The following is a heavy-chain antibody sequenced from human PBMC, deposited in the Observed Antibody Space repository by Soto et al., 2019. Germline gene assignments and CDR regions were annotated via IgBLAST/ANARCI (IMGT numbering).Heavy chain of an antibody. CDR2: TSYDGSSE. J-gene: IGHJ4*02. CDR1: GFSFSGFA. Sequence: QVQLVESGGGVVQPGRSLRLSCVASGFSFSGFAMQWVRQAPGKGLEWVAVTSYDGSSEKYADSVKGRFTISRDNSKNTMYLQINSLRAEDTAVYYCVRDPSSVTTRRLDYWGQGTLLTVSS. CDR3: VRDPSSVTTRRLDY. V-gene: IGHV3-30-3*01. D-gene: IGHD1-1*01.